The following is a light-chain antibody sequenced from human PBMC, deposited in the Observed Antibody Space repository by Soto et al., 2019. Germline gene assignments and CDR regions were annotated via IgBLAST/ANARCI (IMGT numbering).Light chain of an antibody. J-gene: IGKJ1*01. CDR2: DAS. CDR3: QQSYSTTWT. CDR1: QNIRTW. V-gene: IGKV1-39*01. Sequence: DIQMTQSPSTLSASVGDRVTITCRASQNIRTWLAWYQQKPGKAPNLLIYDASSLQSGVPSRFSGSGSGTDFTLTISSLQPEDFATYSCQQSYSTTWTFGQGTKVDIK.